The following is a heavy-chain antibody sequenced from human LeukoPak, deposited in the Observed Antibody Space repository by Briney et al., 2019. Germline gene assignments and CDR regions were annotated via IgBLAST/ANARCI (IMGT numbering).Heavy chain of an antibody. Sequence: GGSLRLSCAASGFTFSSYDMHWVRQATGNGLEWVSGIGTAGETYYPGSVKGRFTISRESAKNSLYLQMNSLRAGDTAVYYCVRARSMDVWGQGTTVTVSS. CDR1: GFTFSSYD. CDR3: VRARSMDV. V-gene: IGHV3-13*01. CDR2: IGTAGET. J-gene: IGHJ6*02.